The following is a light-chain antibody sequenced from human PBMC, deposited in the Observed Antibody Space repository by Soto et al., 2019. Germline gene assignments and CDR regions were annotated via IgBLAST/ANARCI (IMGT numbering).Light chain of an antibody. V-gene: IGKV1-5*01. Sequence: IQMTQFPSTLSASVGDRVTITCRASQSISGWLAWFQQKPGKAPELLIYDASDLESGVSSRFSGSGSGTEFTLTISDLQPDDCATYYCQQYKSYPWTFGQGTKVDNK. CDR3: QQYKSYPWT. CDR1: QSISGW. CDR2: DAS. J-gene: IGKJ1*01.